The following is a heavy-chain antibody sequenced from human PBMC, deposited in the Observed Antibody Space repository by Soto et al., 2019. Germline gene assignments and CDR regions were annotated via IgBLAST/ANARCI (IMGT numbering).Heavy chain of an antibody. Sequence: ASVKVSCKASGYTFTSYGISWVRQAPGQGLEWMGWISAYNGNTNYAQKLQGRVTMTTDTSTSTAYMELRSLRSDDTAVYYCARDLGVGATFLVGWFDPWGQGPLVTVSS. CDR3: ARDLGVGATFLVGWFDP. D-gene: IGHD1-26*01. CDR2: ISAYNGNT. CDR1: GYTFTSYG. V-gene: IGHV1-18*01. J-gene: IGHJ5*02.